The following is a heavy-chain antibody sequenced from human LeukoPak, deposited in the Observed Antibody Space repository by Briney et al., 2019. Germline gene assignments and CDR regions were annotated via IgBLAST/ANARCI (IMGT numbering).Heavy chain of an antibody. CDR3: AKDQYYYDSSGYWPGFDY. D-gene: IGHD3-22*01. CDR1: GFTFRSYG. J-gene: IGHJ4*02. CDR2: IWHDGSYE. Sequence: PGRSLRLSCAASGFTFRSYGMHWVRQAPGKGLEWVAVIWHDGSYEYYADSVKGRFTISRDNSKNTLYLQMNSLRAEDTAVYYCAKDQYYYDSSGYWPGFDYWGQGTLVTVSS. V-gene: IGHV3-33*06.